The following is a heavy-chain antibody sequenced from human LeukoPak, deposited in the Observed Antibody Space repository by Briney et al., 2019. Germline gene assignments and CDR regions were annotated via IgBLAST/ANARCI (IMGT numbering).Heavy chain of an antibody. Sequence: GGSLRLSCAASGFTFSSYWMSWVRQAPGKGLEWVANIKQDGSEKYYVDSVKGRFTISRDNAKNSLFLQLNSLRVEDTSVYYCVRDSGRRFDYWGQGTLVTVSS. D-gene: IGHD3-10*01. CDR2: IKQDGSEK. CDR3: VRDSGRRFDY. J-gene: IGHJ4*02. CDR1: GFTFSSYW. V-gene: IGHV3-7*01.